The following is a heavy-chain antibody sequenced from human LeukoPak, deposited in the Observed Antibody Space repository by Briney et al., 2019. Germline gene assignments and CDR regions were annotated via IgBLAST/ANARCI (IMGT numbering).Heavy chain of an antibody. CDR3: AGGPSRGADKAPFDY. CDR1: GFIFSTYA. D-gene: IGHD3-10*01. CDR2: ISHDGSNK. J-gene: IGHJ4*02. Sequence: GRSLRLSCAASGFIFSTYAMYWVRQAPGRGLEWVAVISHDGSNKYYADSVKGRFTISRDNSKNTLYLQMNSLGAEDTDVYYCAGGPSRGADKAPFDYWGQGTLVTVSS. V-gene: IGHV3-30-3*01.